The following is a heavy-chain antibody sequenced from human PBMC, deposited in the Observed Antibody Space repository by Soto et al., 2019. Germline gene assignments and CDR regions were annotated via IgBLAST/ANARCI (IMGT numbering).Heavy chain of an antibody. CDR3: ARGRFLDPFDY. CDR1: GGSISSPGYS. V-gene: IGHV4-30-2*01. CDR2: IYHSGST. J-gene: IGHJ4*02. D-gene: IGHD3-3*01. Sequence: SETLSLTCAVSGGSISSPGYSWNWIRQPPGKGLEWIGYIYHSGSTYYNPSVKSRVTISVDKSKNQFSLRLTSVTAADTAVYYCARGRFLDPFDYWGQGTRVTVSS.